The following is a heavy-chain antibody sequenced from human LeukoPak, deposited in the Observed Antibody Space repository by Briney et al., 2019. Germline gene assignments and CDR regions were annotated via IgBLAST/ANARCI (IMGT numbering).Heavy chain of an antibody. Sequence: SETLSLTCTVSGGSISSHYWSWIRQPRGKGLEGIGYIYYRGSTNYNPSLKSRVTISVDTSKNLFSLPLRSVTAADTAVYYCGRGDPGGAAFDIWGQGTMVTVSS. D-gene: IGHD1-26*01. CDR2: IYYRGST. CDR3: GRGDPGGAAFDI. V-gene: IGHV4-59*11. J-gene: IGHJ3*02. CDR1: GGSISSHY.